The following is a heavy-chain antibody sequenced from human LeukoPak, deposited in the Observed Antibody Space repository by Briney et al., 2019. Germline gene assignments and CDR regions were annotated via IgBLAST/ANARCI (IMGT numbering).Heavy chain of an antibody. V-gene: IGHV4-34*01. J-gene: IGHJ4*02. CDR1: GGSFSGYY. CDR2: INHSGSN. Sequence: SETLSLTCAVYGGSFSGYYWSWLRQPPGKGVEWVGEINHSGSNNYNPSLKRRVTISVHTSNTQFSLKLSSVTAADAAVYYCAREYYYDSSGYFYWGQGTLVTVSS. D-gene: IGHD3-22*01. CDR3: AREYYYDSSGYFY.